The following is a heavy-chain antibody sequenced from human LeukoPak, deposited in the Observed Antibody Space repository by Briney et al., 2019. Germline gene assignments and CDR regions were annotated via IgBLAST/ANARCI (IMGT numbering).Heavy chain of an antibody. CDR1: RFTLSSHW. Sequence: RAGGSLRLSCAASRFTLSSHWMLWVRQAPGKGLVWVSGISTDGSRPRYADSVNRRFTISRDNAKHTLYLQMNSLRVEDTAVYFCVRDGQGSTPLDYWGEGTLVTVSS. D-gene: IGHD2-15*01. CDR3: VRDGQGSTPLDY. J-gene: IGHJ4*02. CDR2: ISTDGSRP. V-gene: IGHV3-74*01.